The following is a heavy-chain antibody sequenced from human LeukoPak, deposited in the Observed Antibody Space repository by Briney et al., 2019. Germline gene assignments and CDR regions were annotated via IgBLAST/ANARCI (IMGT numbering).Heavy chain of an antibody. CDR1: GGSISSSNYY. J-gene: IGHJ3*02. D-gene: IGHD4-23*01. CDR3: ATLTGGDDAFDI. V-gene: IGHV4-39*07. CDR2: IYYSGST. Sequence: SETLSLTCTVSGGSISSSNYYWGWIRQPPGKGLECIGSIYYSGSTYYNPSLKGRVTISVDTSKNQFSLKLSSVTAADTAVYYCATLTGGDDAFDIWGQGTMVTVSS.